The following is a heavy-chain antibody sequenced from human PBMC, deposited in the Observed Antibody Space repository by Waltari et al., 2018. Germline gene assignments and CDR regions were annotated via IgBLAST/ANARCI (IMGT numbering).Heavy chain of an antibody. CDR2: IYYSGST. D-gene: IGHD6-13*01. CDR3: ARVEGGIAAASDYYYYGMDV. J-gene: IGHJ6*02. V-gene: IGHV4-59*11. CDR1: GGSISSHY. Sequence: QVQLQESGPGLVKPSETLSLTCTVSGGSISSHYWSWIRQPPGKGLEWIGYIYYSGSTNYNPSLKSRVTISVDTSKNQFSLKLSSVTAADTAVYYCARVEGGIAAASDYYYYGMDVWGQGTTVTVSS.